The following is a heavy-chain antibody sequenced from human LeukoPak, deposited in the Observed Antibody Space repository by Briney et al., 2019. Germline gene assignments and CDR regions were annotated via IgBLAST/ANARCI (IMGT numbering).Heavy chain of an antibody. J-gene: IGHJ5*02. V-gene: IGHV3-23*01. Sequence: GGSLRLSCAASGFTFSSYAMSWVRQAPGKGLEWVSAISGSGGSTYYADSVKGRFTISRDNSKNTLYLQMNSLRAEDTAVYYCAKDFSSGYYYLGNWFDPWGQGTLVTVSS. CDR2: ISGSGGST. CDR3: AKDFSSGYYYLGNWFDP. D-gene: IGHD3-22*01. CDR1: GFTFSSYA.